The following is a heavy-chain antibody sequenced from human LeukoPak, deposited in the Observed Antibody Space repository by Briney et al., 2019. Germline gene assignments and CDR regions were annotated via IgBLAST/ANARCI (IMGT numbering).Heavy chain of an antibody. CDR1: GGSIGSYY. J-gene: IGHJ4*02. CDR3: ARVPVDTAMVSRYFDY. Sequence: SETLSLTCTVSGGSIGSYYWSWIRQPPGKGLEWIGHIYYSGSTNYNPSLESRVTISVDTSKNQFSLKLSSVTAADTAVYYCARVPVDTAMVSRYFDYWGQGTLVTVSS. V-gene: IGHV4-59*01. CDR2: IYYSGST. D-gene: IGHD5-18*01.